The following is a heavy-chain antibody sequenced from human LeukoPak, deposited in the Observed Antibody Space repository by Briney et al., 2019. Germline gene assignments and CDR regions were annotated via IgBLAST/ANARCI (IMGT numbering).Heavy chain of an antibody. CDR1: GGTFSSYA. CDR3: ARALSDCSSTSCLNDYLLPGDY. CDR2: NIPIFGTA. J-gene: IGHJ4*02. Sequence: ASVKVSCKASGGTFSSYAISWVRQAPGQGLEWMGGNIPIFGTANYAQKFQGRVTITADESTSTAYMELSSLRSEDTAVYYCARALSDCSSTSCLNDYLLPGDYWGQGTLVTVSS. D-gene: IGHD2-2*01. V-gene: IGHV1-69*13.